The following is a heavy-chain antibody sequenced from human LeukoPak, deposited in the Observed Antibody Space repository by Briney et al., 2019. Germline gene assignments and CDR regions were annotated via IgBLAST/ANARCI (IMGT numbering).Heavy chain of an antibody. V-gene: IGHV4-38-2*02. CDR2: IYHSGST. CDR1: GYSISSGYY. CDR3: ARSSPIEGPFDFWSGYPTLDY. J-gene: IGHJ4*02. Sequence: PSETLSLTCTVSGYSISSGYYWGWIRQPPGKGLEWIGSIYHSGSTYYNPSLKSRVTISVDTSKNQFSLKLSSVTAADTAVYYCARSSPIEGPFDFWSGYPTLDYWGQGTLVTVSS. D-gene: IGHD3-3*01.